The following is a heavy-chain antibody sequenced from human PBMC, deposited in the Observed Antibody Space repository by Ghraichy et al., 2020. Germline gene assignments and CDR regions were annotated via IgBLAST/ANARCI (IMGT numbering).Heavy chain of an antibody. Sequence: GGSLRLSCVASGLTFSDYWMSWVRQAPGKGLEWVANIKHDGSDKNYVDSVKGRFTISRDNARNSLYLQMYSLRVEDTAMYYCVGPRIPSAGNSWGQGTLVTVSS. J-gene: IGHJ4*02. CDR3: VGPRIPSAGNS. V-gene: IGHV3-7*03. D-gene: IGHD6-13*01. CDR1: GLTFSDYW. CDR2: IKHDGSDK.